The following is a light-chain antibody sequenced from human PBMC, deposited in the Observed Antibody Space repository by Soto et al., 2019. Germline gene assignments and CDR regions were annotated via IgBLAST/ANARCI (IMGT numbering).Light chain of an antibody. CDR1: HSVLHNNKNY. CDR2: WAS. CDR3: QQYYSSPLS. V-gene: IGKV4-1*01. Sequence: IVMTQSPDSLAVSLGERATINCKSSHSVLHNNKNYFAWYQQKPGQPPKVLIYWASTRESGVPDRFSGSGSGTDFTLTISSLQAEDVAVYYCQQYYSSPLSFGGETKVEIK. J-gene: IGKJ4*01.